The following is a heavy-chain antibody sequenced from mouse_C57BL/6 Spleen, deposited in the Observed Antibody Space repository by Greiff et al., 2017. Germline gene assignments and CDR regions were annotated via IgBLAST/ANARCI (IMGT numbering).Heavy chain of an antibody. CDR1: GFTFSSYG. CDR2: ISSGGSYT. J-gene: IGHJ4*01. V-gene: IGHV5-6*01. CDR3: AREAYYGSSPYYYAMDY. Sequence: EVQLVESGGDLVKPGGSLKLSCAASGFTFSSYGMSWVRQTPDKRLEWVATISSGGSYTYYPDSVKGRFTISRDNAKNTLYLQMSSLKSEDTAMYYCAREAYYGSSPYYYAMDYWGQGTSVTVSS. D-gene: IGHD1-1*01.